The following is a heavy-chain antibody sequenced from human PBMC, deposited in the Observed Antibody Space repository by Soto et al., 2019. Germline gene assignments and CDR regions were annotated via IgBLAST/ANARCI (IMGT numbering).Heavy chain of an antibody. CDR2: ISGSGGST. J-gene: IGHJ4*02. CDR3: VNFNIAGAGTSAIAF. Sequence: GGTLRLCCAASGVSFGSSAMCWVRQAPGKGLEWVSAISGSGGSTYYADSVKGRFTISRDNSKNTLYLQMNSLRAEDTAVYYCVNFNIAGAGTSAIAFWARGTPVPGSA. V-gene: IGHV3-23*01. CDR1: GVSFGSSA. D-gene: IGHD6-19*01.